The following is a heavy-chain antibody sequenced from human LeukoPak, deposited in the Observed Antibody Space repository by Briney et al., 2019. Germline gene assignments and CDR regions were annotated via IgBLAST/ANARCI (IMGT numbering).Heavy chain of an antibody. J-gene: IGHJ3*02. CDR1: EFTFNTYS. D-gene: IGHD3-10*01. Sequence: PGGSLRLSCAASEFTFNTYSMTWVRQAPGKGLEWVSTIGGSGAGTFYADSVKGRFTISRDNSKNTLYLQMNSLRAEDTAVYYCAKPYMVRGVTPAFDIWGQGTMVTVSS. V-gene: IGHV3-23*01. CDR2: IGGSGAGT. CDR3: AKPYMVRGVTPAFDI.